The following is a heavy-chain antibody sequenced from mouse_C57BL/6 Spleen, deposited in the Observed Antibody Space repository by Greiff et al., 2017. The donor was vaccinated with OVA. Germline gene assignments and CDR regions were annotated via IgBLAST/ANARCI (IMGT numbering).Heavy chain of an antibody. CDR3: ARLDSYFDY. J-gene: IGHJ2*01. CDR1: GFTFSSYG. CDR2: ISSGGSYT. Sequence: DVKLVESGGDLVKPGGSLKLSCAASGFTFSSYGMSWVRQTPDKRLEWVATISSGGSYTYYPDSVKGRFTISRDNAKNTLYLQMSSLKSEDTAMYYCARLDSYFDYWGQGTTLTVSS. V-gene: IGHV5-6*02.